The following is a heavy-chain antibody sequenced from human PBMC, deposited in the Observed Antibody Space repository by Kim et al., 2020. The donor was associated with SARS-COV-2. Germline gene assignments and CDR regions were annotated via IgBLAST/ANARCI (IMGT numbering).Heavy chain of an antibody. V-gene: IGHV3-74*01. D-gene: IGHD3-9*01. CDR3: ARLPSNFVWYKDY. CDR2: IDRDGNNT. J-gene: IGHJ4*02. Sequence: GGSLRLSCVASGFTFRDYWMHWVRQTPGKGLVWVSRIDRDGNNTHYADSVRGRFTISRDNARNTLYLQMNSLRVEDTAVYYCARLPSNFVWYKDYWGQGTLVTVPS. CDR1: GFTFRDYW.